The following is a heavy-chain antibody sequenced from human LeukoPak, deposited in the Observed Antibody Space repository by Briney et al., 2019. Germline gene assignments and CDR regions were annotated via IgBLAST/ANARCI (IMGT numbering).Heavy chain of an antibody. Sequence: PSETLSLTCTVSGGSISSSSYYWGWVRHPPGRGLEWIGSIYYSVSTYYNPSLKTRVTISVDTSKNQFSLKLSSVPAADTAVYYCARGRPSLSYYYSMDVWGKGTTVTVSS. J-gene: IGHJ6*03. D-gene: IGHD2/OR15-2a*01. CDR3: ARGRPSLSYYYSMDV. V-gene: IGHV4-39*07. CDR1: GGSISSSSYY. CDR2: IYYSVST.